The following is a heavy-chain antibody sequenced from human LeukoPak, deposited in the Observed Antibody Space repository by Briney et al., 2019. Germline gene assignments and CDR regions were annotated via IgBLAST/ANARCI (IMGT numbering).Heavy chain of an antibody. CDR1: GYSISSGYY. V-gene: IGHV4-38-2*01. CDR3: ARNMATVVRIDS. CDR2: IYHSGIT. D-gene: IGHD3-10*01. J-gene: IGHJ5*01. Sequence: SETLSLNCAVSGYSISSGYYWGWIRRPPGRGLEWIGSIYHSGITYFKPSLRSRVTISIDTSKNQLSLKVNSVTAADTAVYYCARNMATVVRIDSCGQGTLVIVSS.